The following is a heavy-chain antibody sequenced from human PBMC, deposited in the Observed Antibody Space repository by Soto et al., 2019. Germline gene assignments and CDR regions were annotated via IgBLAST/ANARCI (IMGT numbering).Heavy chain of an antibody. CDR3: AREFSGNGTFDY. Sequence: QVQLQESGPGLVKPSETLSLTCTVSGGSVSSGSDFWNWIRQPPGKGLEWIGYISYSGSTNYSPSLRSRGTISVDTSKNQFSLKLSSVTAADTAVYYCAREFSGNGTFDYWGQGTLVTVSS. D-gene: IGHD5-12*01. CDR1: GGSVSSGSDF. J-gene: IGHJ4*02. V-gene: IGHV4-61*01. CDR2: ISYSGST.